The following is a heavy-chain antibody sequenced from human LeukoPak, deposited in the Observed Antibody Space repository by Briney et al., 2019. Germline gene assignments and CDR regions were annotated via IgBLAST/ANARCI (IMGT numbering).Heavy chain of an antibody. Sequence: GASVKVSCKASGYTFTSYGISWVRQAPGQGLEWMGWISAYNGNTNYAQKLQGRVTMTTDTSTSTAYMELRSLRSDDTAVYYCARRRATVTFYYYMDVWGKGTTVTASS. V-gene: IGHV1-18*01. CDR3: ARRRATVTFYYYMDV. J-gene: IGHJ6*03. CDR1: GYTFTSYG. CDR2: ISAYNGNT. D-gene: IGHD4-11*01.